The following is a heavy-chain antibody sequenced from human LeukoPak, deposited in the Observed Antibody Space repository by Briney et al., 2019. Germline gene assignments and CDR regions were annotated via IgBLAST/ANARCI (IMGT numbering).Heavy chain of an antibody. J-gene: IGHJ3*02. V-gene: IGHV3-48*04. CDR1: GFTFSSYW. CDR2: ISSTSRTM. Sequence: GGSLRLSCAASGFTFSSYWMSWVRQAPGKGLEWVSYISSTSRTMYYADSVKGRFTISRDNAKNSLFLQMSSLRVEDTAVYYCAMLYCSAGSCYTGLGNAFDIWGQGTMVTVSS. D-gene: IGHD2-15*01. CDR3: AMLYCSAGSCYTGLGNAFDI.